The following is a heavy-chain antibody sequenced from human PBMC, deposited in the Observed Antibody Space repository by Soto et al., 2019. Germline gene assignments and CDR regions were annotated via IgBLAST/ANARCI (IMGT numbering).Heavy chain of an antibody. D-gene: IGHD3-3*01. V-gene: IGHV1-69*13. CDR3: ARAIHPFDFWTRLHYYYYGMDV. CDR2: IIPIFGTA. CDR1: GGTLSSYA. J-gene: IGHJ6*02. Sequence: GASVKVSCKASGGTLSSYATSWVRQAPGQGLEWMGGIIPIFGTANYAQKFQGRVTITADESTSTAYMELSSLRSEDTAVYYCARAIHPFDFWTRLHYYYYGMDVWGQGTTVTVSS.